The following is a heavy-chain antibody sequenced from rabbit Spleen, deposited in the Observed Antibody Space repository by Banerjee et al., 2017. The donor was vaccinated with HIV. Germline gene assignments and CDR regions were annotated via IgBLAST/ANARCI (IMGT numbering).Heavy chain of an antibody. CDR3: ARSDTYGYAGYAYAVPGWLDL. CDR1: GFSFSSSYD. Sequence: QEQLEESGGDLVKPEGSLTLTCTASGFSFSSSYDMCWVRQAPGKGLEWIACIYAGIIGSTYYARWAKGRFTISKTASTTVTLQMTSLTAADTATYFCARSDTYGYAGYAYAVPGWLDLWGQGTLVTVS. V-gene: IGHV1S45*01. D-gene: IGHD6-1*01. CDR2: IYAGIIGST. J-gene: IGHJ5*01.